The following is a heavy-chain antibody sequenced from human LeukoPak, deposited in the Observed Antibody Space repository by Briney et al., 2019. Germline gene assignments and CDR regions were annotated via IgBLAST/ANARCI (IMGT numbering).Heavy chain of an antibody. CDR3: ARPGGGSSDI. D-gene: IGHD1-26*01. J-gene: IGHJ3*02. CDR1: GFTFSSYA. V-gene: IGHV3-20*04. CDR2: INWNGGST. Sequence: GGSLRLSCAASGFTFSSYAMSWVRQVPGKGLEWVSGINWNGGSTGYADSVKGRFTISRDNAKKSLYLQMNSLRAEDTALYYCARPGGGSSDIWGQGTMVTVSS.